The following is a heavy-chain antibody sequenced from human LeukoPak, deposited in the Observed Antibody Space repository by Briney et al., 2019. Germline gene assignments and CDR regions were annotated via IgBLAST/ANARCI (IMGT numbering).Heavy chain of an antibody. CDR1: GFTLSNYG. Sequence: GGSLRLSCVASGFTLSNYGMSWVRQAPGKGLEWVSAITGSGTNTYYADSLKGRFTISRDNSKNTVFLQMNSLRHEDTAIYYCVIWGDYDVLTGYYVPDYWGQGTLVTVSS. V-gene: IGHV3-23*01. D-gene: IGHD3-9*01. CDR2: ITGSGTNT. J-gene: IGHJ4*02. CDR3: VIWGDYDVLTGYYVPDY.